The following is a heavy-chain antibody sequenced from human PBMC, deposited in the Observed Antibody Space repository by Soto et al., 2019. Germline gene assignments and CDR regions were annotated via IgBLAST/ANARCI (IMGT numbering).Heavy chain of an antibody. CDR3: AIAEYYDFWSGYYTDNWFDP. J-gene: IGHJ5*02. V-gene: IGHV1-8*01. CDR1: GYSFTSYD. Sequence: GASVKVSCKASGYSFTSYDIKWVRQAPGQGLEWMGWMNPHSGDTGFAQKFHGRLIMTRDTSTNTAYMKLRSLRSDDTVVYYCAIAEYYDFWSGYYTDNWFDPWGQGTLVTVSS. CDR2: MNPHSGDT. D-gene: IGHD3-3*01.